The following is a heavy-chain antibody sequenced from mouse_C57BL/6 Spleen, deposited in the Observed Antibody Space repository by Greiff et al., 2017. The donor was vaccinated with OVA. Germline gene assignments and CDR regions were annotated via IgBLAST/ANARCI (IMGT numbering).Heavy chain of an antibody. Sequence: EVQLQQSGPVLVKPGASVKMSCKASGYTFTDYYMNWVKQSHGKSLEWIGVINPYNGGTSYNQKFKGKATLTVDKSSSTAYMELNSLTSEDSAVYYCARRGYDGYLYYAMDYWGQGTSVTVSS. CDR3: ARRGYDGYLYYAMDY. V-gene: IGHV1-19*01. CDR1: GYTFTDYY. J-gene: IGHJ4*01. CDR2: INPYNGGT. D-gene: IGHD2-3*01.